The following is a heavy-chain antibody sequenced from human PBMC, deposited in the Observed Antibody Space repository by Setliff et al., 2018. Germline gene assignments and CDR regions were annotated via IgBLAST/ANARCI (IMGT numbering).Heavy chain of an antibody. D-gene: IGHD3-22*01. CDR1: GFSLTTPSVG. J-gene: IGHJ3*02. CDR3: ARTRDDPYYFDSRGYYYDAFDI. CDR2: ISWDDDD. Sequence: SGPTLVNPTQTLTLTCSFSGFSLTTPSVGVGWVRQPPGKALEWLALISWDDDDRYSPSLKNRVPLTKDTPKNQVVLTMSNMDPADTGTYFCARTRDDPYYFDSRGYYYDAFDIWGQGTLVTVSS. V-gene: IGHV2-5*02.